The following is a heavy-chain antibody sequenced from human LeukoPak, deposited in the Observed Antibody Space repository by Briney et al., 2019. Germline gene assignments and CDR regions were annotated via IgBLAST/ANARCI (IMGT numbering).Heavy chain of an antibody. CDR1: GYTFTSYD. Sequence: GASVKVSCKASGYTFTSYDINWVRQASGQGLEWMGWMNPNSVNTAYAQKFQGRVTMTRNTSISTAYMELSSLRSEDTAVYYCARGGKRWLQLEVYWGQGTLVTVSS. CDR2: MNPNSVNT. V-gene: IGHV1-8*01. D-gene: IGHD5-24*01. J-gene: IGHJ4*02. CDR3: ARGGKRWLQLEVY.